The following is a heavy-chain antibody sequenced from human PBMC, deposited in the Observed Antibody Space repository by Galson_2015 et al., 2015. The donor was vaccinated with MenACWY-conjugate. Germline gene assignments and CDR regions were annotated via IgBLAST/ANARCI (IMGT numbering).Heavy chain of an antibody. CDR3: AKWGTARELSI. CDR2: IHGSGSS. CDR1: GGSISSFY. Sequence: ETLSLTCTVSGGSISSFYWNWIRQPPGKGLEWIAFIHGSGSSNYNPSLKSRVTISVDTSKNQLSLKLISVTAADTAVYYCAKWGTARELSIWGQGTMVTVSS. J-gene: IGHJ3*02. V-gene: IGHV4-59*01. D-gene: IGHD3-16*02.